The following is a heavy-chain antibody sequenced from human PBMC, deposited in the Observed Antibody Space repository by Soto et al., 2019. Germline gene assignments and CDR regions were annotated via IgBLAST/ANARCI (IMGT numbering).Heavy chain of an antibody. V-gene: IGHV3-7*05. J-gene: IGHJ6*02. CDR2: IKQDGSEK. D-gene: IGHD2-21*02. Sequence: GGSLRLSCAASGFTFSSYWMSWVRQAPGKGLEWVANIKQDGSEKYYVDSVKGRFTISRDNAKNSLYLQMNSLRAEDTAVYYCARESRVVVTTHYYYYYGMDVLGQGTTVTVSS. CDR3: ARESRVVVTTHYYYYYGMDV. CDR1: GFTFSSYW.